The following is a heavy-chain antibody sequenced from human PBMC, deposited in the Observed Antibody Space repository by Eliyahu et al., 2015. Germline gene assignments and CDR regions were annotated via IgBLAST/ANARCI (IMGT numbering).Heavy chain of an antibody. V-gene: IGHV4-59*08. CDR1: SGSITTYX. D-gene: IGHD4/OR15-4a*01. CDR3: SKHESSADDYSFFYMDV. Sequence: HVQLQESGPGLVKPSETLSLTCTVSSGSITTYXWSWIRPPPGKGLEWIGYVFHAGRINYNPSLRGRVTISLDASKNQISLNLSSATAADTAVYYCSKHESSADDYSFFYMDVWGKGTTVTVSS. CDR2: VFHAGRI. J-gene: IGHJ6*03.